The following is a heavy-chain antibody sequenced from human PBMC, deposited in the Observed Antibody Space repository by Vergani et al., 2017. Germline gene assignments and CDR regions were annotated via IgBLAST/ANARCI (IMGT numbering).Heavy chain of an antibody. CDR1: GFTFSSYA. D-gene: IGHD3-22*01. V-gene: IGHV3-64D*06. CDR3: VTDGTRDYYDSSGYPRKPFDY. J-gene: IGHJ4*02. CDR2: ISSNGGST. Sequence: EVQLVESGGGLVQPGGSLRLSCSASGFTFSSYAMHWVRQAPGKGLEYVSAISSNGGSTYYADSVKGRFTISRDNSKNTLYLQMSSLRAEDTAVYYCVTDGTRDYYDSSGYPRKPFDYWGQGTLVTVSS.